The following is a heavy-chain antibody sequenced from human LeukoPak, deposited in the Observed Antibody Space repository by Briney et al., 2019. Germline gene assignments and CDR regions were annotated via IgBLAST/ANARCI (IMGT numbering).Heavy chain of an antibody. D-gene: IGHD6-19*01. J-gene: IGHJ4*02. V-gene: IGHV3-74*01. CDR2: INPDGTTT. Sequence: GGSLRLSCAASGFTFSTYWMHWVRHAPGKGLVWVSRINPDGTTTSYADSVKGRFTISRDNAKDTVYLQMNSLRAEDTAVYYCARVSIGWYSFDYWGQGTLVTVSS. CDR1: GFTFSTYW. CDR3: ARVSIGWYSFDY.